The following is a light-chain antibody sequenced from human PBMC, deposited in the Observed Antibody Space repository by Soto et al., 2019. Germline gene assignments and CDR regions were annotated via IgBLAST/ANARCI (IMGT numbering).Light chain of an antibody. CDR3: QNYNGAPWT. Sequence: DIQMTQSPSSLSASVGARVTITCRASQGISTYLVWYQQKPGTVPKHLIFAASTLHSGVPSRFSGSGSGTEFTLTISSLQPEDVATYYCQNYNGAPWTFGQGTKVEIK. CDR2: AAS. J-gene: IGKJ1*01. V-gene: IGKV1-27*01. CDR1: QGISTY.